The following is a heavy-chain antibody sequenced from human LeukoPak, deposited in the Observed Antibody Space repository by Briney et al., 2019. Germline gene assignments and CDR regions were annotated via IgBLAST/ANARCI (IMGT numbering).Heavy chain of an antibody. V-gene: IGHV4-30-2*01. CDR2: IYHSGST. J-gene: IGHJ4*02. Sequence: SETLSLTCTVSGGSISSGGYYWSWIRQPPGKGLEWIGEIYHSGSTNYNPSLKSRVTISVDKSKNQFSLKLSSVTAADTAVYYCARVGGSIVGASALLYFDYWGQGTLVTVSS. CDR3: ARVGGSIVGASALLYFDY. D-gene: IGHD1-26*01. CDR1: GGSISSGGYY.